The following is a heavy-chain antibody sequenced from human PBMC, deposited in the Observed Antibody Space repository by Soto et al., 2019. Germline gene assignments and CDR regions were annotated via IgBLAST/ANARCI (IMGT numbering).Heavy chain of an antibody. CDR2: IYYSGST. D-gene: IGHD1-26*01. V-gene: IGHV4-59*01. CDR1: GGSISSYY. Sequence: VQLQESGPGLVKPSETLSLTCTVSGGSISSYYWSWIRQPPGKGLEWIGYIYYSGSTNYNPSLKSRVTISVDTSKNQFSLKLSSVTAADTAVYYCASLNSGSYHFDYWGQGTLVTVSS. CDR3: ASLNSGSYHFDY. J-gene: IGHJ4*02.